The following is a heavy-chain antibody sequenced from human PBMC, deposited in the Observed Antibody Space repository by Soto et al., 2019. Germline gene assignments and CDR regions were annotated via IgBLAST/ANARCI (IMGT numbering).Heavy chain of an antibody. Sequence: QVQLEESGGGLVKPGGSLRLSCAASGFTFSAYYMSWIRQAPGKGLEYISYISSSGTSANYADSVKGRFTISRDNAKNSLYLQMNSLRAEDRAVYYCARDRGAVTGQYFDYWGQGALVTVSS. CDR2: ISSSGTSA. V-gene: IGHV3-11*05. CDR1: GFTFSAYY. CDR3: ARDRGAVTGQYFDY. J-gene: IGHJ4*02. D-gene: IGHD6-19*01.